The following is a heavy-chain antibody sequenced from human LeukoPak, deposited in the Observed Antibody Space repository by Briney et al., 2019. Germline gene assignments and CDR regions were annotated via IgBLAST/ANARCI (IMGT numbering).Heavy chain of an antibody. CDR3: VRDQVGPEAY. Sequence: GGSLRLSCAASGFTVSRNYMSWVRQAPGKGLEWVSVIYSGGNTYYADSVKGRFTISRDNSKNTLYLQMNSLKAEDTAVYCCVRDQVGPEAYWGQGTLVTVSS. D-gene: IGHD1-26*01. V-gene: IGHV3-53*01. CDR2: IYSGGNT. CDR1: GFTVSRNY. J-gene: IGHJ4*02.